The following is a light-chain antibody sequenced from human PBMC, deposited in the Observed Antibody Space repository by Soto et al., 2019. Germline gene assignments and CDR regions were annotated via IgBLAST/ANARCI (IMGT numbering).Light chain of an antibody. CDR2: DTS. V-gene: IGKV3D-15*01. CDR1: QGIGDT. J-gene: IGKJ4*01. Sequence: EIVMTQSPATLSVSPGEGVTLSCRASQGIGDTLAWYQHKPGQTPRLLIYDTSTRATGVPTRISGSGSGTEFTLTISSLQSEDFAVYYCQQYNSWPLTFGGGTKVDIK. CDR3: QQYNSWPLT.